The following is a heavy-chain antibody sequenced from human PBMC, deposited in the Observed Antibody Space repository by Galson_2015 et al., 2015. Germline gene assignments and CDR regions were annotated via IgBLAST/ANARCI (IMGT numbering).Heavy chain of an antibody. CDR1: GGSIGSGGYY. D-gene: IGHD6-13*01. J-gene: IGHJ2*01. CDR3: ARDREIAAAGGYWYFDL. V-gene: IGHV4-31*03. CDR2: IYYSGST. Sequence: LSLTCTVSGGSIGSGGYYWSWIRQHPGKGLEWIGYIYYSGSTYYNPSLKSRVTISVDTSKNQFSLKLSSVTAADTAVYYCARDREIAAAGGYWYFDLWGRGTLVTVSS.